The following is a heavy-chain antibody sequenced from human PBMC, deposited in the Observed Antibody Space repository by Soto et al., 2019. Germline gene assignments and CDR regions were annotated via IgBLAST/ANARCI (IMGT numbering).Heavy chain of an antibody. CDR1: GGSISSGGYY. CDR2: VYYSGST. CDR3: ARGPPLGY. Sequence: PSETLSLTCTFSGGSISSGGYYWSWIRQHPGKGLEWIGCVYYSGSTYYNPSLKSRLTISVDTSKNQFSLKLSSVTAADTAVYYCARGPPLGYWGQGTLVTVSS. V-gene: IGHV4-31*03. J-gene: IGHJ4*02.